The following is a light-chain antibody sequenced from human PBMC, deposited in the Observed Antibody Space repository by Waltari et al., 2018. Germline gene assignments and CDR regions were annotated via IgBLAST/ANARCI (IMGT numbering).Light chain of an antibody. Sequence: QSVLTQPPSASGTPGQRVTISCSGSSSNLGSNTVNWYQQLPGTAPKLLIYSNNQRPSGVPGRFSGSKAGTSASLAISGLQSEEEADYYCAAWDDSLNGWVFGGGTKLTVL. CDR1: SSNLGSNT. CDR2: SNN. V-gene: IGLV1-44*01. CDR3: AAWDDSLNGWV. J-gene: IGLJ3*02.